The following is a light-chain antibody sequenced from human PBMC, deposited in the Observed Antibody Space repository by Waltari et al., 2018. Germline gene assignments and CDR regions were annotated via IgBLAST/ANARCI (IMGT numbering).Light chain of an antibody. Sequence: WYQRHPRKATKLILFDVSRRRAGISGRFSGSKSGNTASLTISGLQAEDEAEFYCCTCAGCVKYIFGAGTVVTVL. V-gene: IGLV2-23*02. J-gene: IGLJ1*01. CDR2: DVS. CDR3: CTCAGCVKYI.